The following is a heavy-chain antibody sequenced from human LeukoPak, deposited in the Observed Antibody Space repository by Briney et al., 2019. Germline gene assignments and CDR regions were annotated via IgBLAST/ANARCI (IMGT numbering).Heavy chain of an antibody. CDR1: GFTFSTYA. CDR3: AKDNDYVWGGYRLV. D-gene: IGHD3-16*02. V-gene: IGHV3-23*01. J-gene: IGHJ4*02. CDR2: VSGSGGST. Sequence: QPGGSLRLSCAASGFTFSTYAMSRVRQAPGKGLEWVSGVSGSGGSTYYADSVKGRFTISRDNSRNTLYLQMNSLRAEDTAVYYCAKDNDYVWGGYRLVWGQGTLVTVSS.